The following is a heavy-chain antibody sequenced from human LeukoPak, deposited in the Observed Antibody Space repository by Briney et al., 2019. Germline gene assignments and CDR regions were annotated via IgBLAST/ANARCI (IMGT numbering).Heavy chain of an antibody. D-gene: IGHD2-15*01. Sequence: SETLSLTCAVYGGSFSGYYWSWIRQPPGKGLEWIGEINHSGSTNYNPSLKGRVTISVDTSKNQFSLKLSSVTAADTAVYYCAREFSGGFDYWGQGTLVTVSS. CDR1: GGSFSGYY. J-gene: IGHJ4*02. CDR3: AREFSGGFDY. CDR2: INHSGST. V-gene: IGHV4-34*01.